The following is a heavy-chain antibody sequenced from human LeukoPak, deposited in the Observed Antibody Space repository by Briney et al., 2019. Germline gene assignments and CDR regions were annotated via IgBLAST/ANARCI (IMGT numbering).Heavy chain of an antibody. Sequence: GGSLRLSCAASGFTFNTHAMSWVRQAPGEGLEWVSTLTGSGGTTYYADSVKGRFTISRDNSKNTLYLQMNSLRAEDTAIYYCAKCGPYAIGRSGYLDSWGQGTLVTVSS. CDR3: AKCGPYAIGRSGYLDS. J-gene: IGHJ4*02. CDR1: GFTFNTHA. CDR2: LTGSGGTT. V-gene: IGHV3-23*01. D-gene: IGHD2-8*01.